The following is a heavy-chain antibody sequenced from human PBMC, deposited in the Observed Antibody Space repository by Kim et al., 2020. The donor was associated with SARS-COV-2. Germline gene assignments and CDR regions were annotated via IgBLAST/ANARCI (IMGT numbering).Heavy chain of an antibody. V-gene: IGHV3-9*01. Sequence: GYADPVQGPFTNYRDNANNSLYLQMNSLRAEDTALYYCAKDIGYSSGGFDYWGQGTLVTVSS. CDR3: AKDIGYSSGGFDY. D-gene: IGHD5-18*01. J-gene: IGHJ4*02.